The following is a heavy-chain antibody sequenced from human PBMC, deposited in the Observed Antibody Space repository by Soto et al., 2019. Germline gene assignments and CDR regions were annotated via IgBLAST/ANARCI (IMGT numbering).Heavy chain of an antibody. CDR2: INHSGST. Sequence: PXGTLALTCAVYGGSFSGYYWSWIRQPPGKGLEWIGEINHSGSTNYNPSLKSRVTISVDTSKNQFSLKLSSVTAADTAVYYCARAVVVVPAATYYYYGMDVWGQGTTVTVSS. V-gene: IGHV4-34*01. CDR1: GGSFSGYY. CDR3: ARAVVVVPAATYYYYGMDV. D-gene: IGHD2-2*01. J-gene: IGHJ6*02.